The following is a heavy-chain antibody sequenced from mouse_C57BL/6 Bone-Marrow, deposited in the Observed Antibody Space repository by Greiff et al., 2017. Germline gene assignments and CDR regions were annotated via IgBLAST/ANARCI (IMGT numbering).Heavy chain of an antibody. J-gene: IGHJ4*01. Sequence: VKLQESGPGLVAPSQSLSITCTVSGFSLTSYGVHWVRQPPGKGLEWLVVIWSDGSTTYNSAHKSRLSISKDNSKSQVFLKMNSLQTDDTAMYYCARHNGYLYYAMDYWGQGTSVTVSS. CDR1: GFSLTSYG. CDR3: ARHNGYLYYAMDY. V-gene: IGHV2-6-1*01. D-gene: IGHD2-2*01. CDR2: IWSDGST.